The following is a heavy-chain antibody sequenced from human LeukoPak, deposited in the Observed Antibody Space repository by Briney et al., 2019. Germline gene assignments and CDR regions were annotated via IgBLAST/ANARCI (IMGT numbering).Heavy chain of an antibody. CDR1: GYTFTSYG. CDR2: ISAYNGNT. CDR3: ARVRARGVVPPQRGFDP. V-gene: IGHV1-18*01. Sequence: ASVKVSCKASGYTFTSYGISWVRQAPGQGLEWMGWISAYNGNTNYAQKLQGRVTMTTDTSTSTAYMELRSLRSDDTAVYYCARVRARGVVPPQRGFDPWGQGTLVIVSS. D-gene: IGHD2-2*01. J-gene: IGHJ5*02.